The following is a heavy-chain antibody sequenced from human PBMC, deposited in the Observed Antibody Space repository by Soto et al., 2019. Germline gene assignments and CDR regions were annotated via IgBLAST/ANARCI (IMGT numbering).Heavy chain of an antibody. Sequence: GESLKISCKGSGYSFTSYWIGWVRQMPGKGLEWMGIIYPGDSDTRYSPSFQGQVTISAGKSISTAYLQWSSLKASDTAMYYCARRRLSKVYYYGMDVWGQGTTVTVSS. CDR3: ARRRLSKVYYYGMDV. J-gene: IGHJ6*02. D-gene: IGHD6-25*01. CDR2: IYPGDSDT. CDR1: GYSFTSYW. V-gene: IGHV5-51*01.